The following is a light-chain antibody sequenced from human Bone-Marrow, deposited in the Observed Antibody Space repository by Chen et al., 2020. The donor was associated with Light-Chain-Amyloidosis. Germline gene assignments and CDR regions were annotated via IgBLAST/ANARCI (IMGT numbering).Light chain of an antibody. CDR1: SRDVGGYDS. J-gene: IGLJ3*02. V-gene: IGLV2-11*01. CDR2: DGS. Sequence: QSALTQPRSVSGSPGQSVTISCTGTSRDVGGYDSVSWYQQYPGKAPKLMIYDGSKRPSGVPDRYSASKSGNPASLTISGLQAEDEADYYCCSYAGIYWVFGGGTKLTVL. CDR3: CSYAGIYWV.